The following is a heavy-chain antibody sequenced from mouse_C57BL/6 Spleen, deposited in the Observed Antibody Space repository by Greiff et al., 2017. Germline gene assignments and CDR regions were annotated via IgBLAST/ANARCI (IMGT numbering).Heavy chain of an antibody. V-gene: IGHV1-26*01. J-gene: IGHJ2*01. CDR2: INPNNGGT. D-gene: IGHD3-1*01. CDR1: GYTFTDYY. CDR3: ARRGHGGFFFDY. Sequence: VQLQQSGPELVKPGASVKISCKASGYTFTDYYMNWVKQSHGKSLEWIGDINPNNGGTSYNQKFKGKATLTVDKSSSTAYMELRSLTSEDSAGYYCARRGHGGFFFDYWGQGTTLTVSS.